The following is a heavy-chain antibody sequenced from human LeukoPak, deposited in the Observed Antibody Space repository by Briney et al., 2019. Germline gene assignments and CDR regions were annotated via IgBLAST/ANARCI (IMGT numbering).Heavy chain of an antibody. CDR1: GFTFSHYA. J-gene: IGHJ4*02. CDR3: AKDDRGNEAPFDY. V-gene: IGHV3-30*18. CDR2: ISYDGTNK. Sequence: GRSLRLSCAASGFTFSHYAMHWVRQAPGKGLEWVAVISYDGTNKYYADSVKGRFTISRDNSKNTLHLQMNSLRAEDTAVYYCAKDDRGNEAPFDYWGQGTLVTVSS.